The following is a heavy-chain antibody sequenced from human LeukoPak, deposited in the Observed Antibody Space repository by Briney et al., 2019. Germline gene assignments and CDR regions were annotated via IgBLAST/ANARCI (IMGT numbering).Heavy chain of an antibody. CDR1: GFTFSSYS. D-gene: IGHD1-1*01. CDR2: ISSSSSTI. CDR3: ARGGWKGI. V-gene: IGHV3-48*01. J-gene: IGHJ3*02. Sequence: GGSLRLSCAASGFTFSSYSMDWVRQAPGKGLEWVSYISSSSSTIYYADSVKGRFTISRDNAKNSLYLQMNSLRAEDTAVYYCARGGWKGIWGQGTMVTVSS.